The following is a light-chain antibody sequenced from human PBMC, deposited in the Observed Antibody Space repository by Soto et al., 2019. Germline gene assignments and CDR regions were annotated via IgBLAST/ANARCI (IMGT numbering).Light chain of an antibody. J-gene: IGKJ2*01. V-gene: IGKV1-5*03. CDR1: QSISDW. CDR3: LQYTSYST. Sequence: DIQMTQSPSTLSASVGDRVTITCRASQSISDWLAWYQQKPGKAPKLLIYRASSLESGVPSRFSGGGSGTELTLTISSLQPDDFATYYCLQYTSYSTFGQGTKLDIK. CDR2: RAS.